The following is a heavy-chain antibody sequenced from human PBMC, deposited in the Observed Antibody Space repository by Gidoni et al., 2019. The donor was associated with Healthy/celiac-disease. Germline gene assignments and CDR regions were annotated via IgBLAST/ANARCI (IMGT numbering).Heavy chain of an antibody. D-gene: IGHD4-4*01. J-gene: IGHJ6*03. CDR1: GGTFSSYA. CDR2: IIPIFGTA. Sequence: QVQLVQSGAEVKKPGSSVKVSCKASGGTFSSYAISWVRQAPGQGLEWMGGIIPIFGTANYAQKFQGRVTITADESTSTAYMELSSLRSEDTAVYYCARNRDYSKLYPPRLDYYYYMDVWGKGTTVTVSS. V-gene: IGHV1-69*01. CDR3: ARNRDYSKLYPPRLDYYYYMDV.